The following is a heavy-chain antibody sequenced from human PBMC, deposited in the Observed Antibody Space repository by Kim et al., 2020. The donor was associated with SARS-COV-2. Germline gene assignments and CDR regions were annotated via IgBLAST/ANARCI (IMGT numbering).Heavy chain of an antibody. D-gene: IGHD1-26*01. CDR3: ARDFAVGAIDFDY. J-gene: IGHJ4*02. Sequence: YAQKFQGRVTMTRDTSTSTGDMELSSLRSEDTAVYYCARDFAVGAIDFDYWGQGTLVTVSS. V-gene: IGHV1-46*01.